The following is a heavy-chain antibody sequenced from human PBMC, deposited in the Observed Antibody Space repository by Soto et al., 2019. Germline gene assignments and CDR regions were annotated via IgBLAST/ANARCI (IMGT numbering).Heavy chain of an antibody. V-gene: IGHV1-8*01. D-gene: IGHD3-22*01. CDR2: MNPNSGNT. J-gene: IGHJ4*02. CDR1: GYTFTSYD. CDR3: ARDLSLEWETPYDRYFDY. Sequence: GASVKVSCKASGYTFTSYDINWVRQATGQGLEWMGWMNPNSGNTGYAQKFQGRVTMTRDTSTSTVYMELSSLRSEDTAVYYCARDLSLEWETPYDRYFDYWGQGTLVTVSS.